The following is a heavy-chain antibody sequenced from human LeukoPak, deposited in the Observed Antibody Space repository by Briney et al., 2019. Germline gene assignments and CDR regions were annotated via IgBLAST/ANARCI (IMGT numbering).Heavy chain of an antibody. J-gene: IGHJ4*02. D-gene: IGHD1-20*01. CDR2: IKQDGSQK. Sequence: GGSLRLSCAASGFTFSSYWMSWVRQAPGKGLEWVANIKQDGSQKYYVDSVKGRFTISRDNAKNSLYLQMDSLRAEDSAVYYCASSNWNYYNYWGQGTLVTVSS. CDR3: ASSNWNYYNY. CDR1: GFTFSSYW. V-gene: IGHV3-7*05.